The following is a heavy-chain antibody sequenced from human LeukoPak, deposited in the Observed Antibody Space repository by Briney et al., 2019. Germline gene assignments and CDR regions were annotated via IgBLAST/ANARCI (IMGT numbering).Heavy chain of an antibody. J-gene: IGHJ4*02. CDR3: AKTFPYGTTWYGFCDY. D-gene: IGHD3-3*01. CDR2: IRGSGGSA. V-gene: IGHV3-23*01. CDR1: GFPFSNNV. Sequence: GGSLRLSCAASGFPFSNNVMTWVRQAPGRGLDWLAAIRGSGGSAYYADSVKGRFTISRDNSKNMLYLQMNSLRDEDTAVYYCAKTFPYGTTWYGFCDYWGQGALVTVSS.